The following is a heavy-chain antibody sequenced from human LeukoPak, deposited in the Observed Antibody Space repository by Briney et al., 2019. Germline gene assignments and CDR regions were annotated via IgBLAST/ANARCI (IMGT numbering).Heavy chain of an antibody. D-gene: IGHD1-26*01. CDR2: ILGSGTEM. CDR3: AKVQSDIVGAVFFAFDV. CDR1: GFTFNSYS. Sequence: PGGSLRLSCRVSGFTFNSYSMNWVRQAPGRGLEWVASILGSGTEMFYADSLKGRFTISRDNSENSLFLQINSLRVEDTAVYYCAKVQSDIVGAVFFAFDVWGQGTLVTVSS. V-gene: IGHV3-21*06. J-gene: IGHJ3*01.